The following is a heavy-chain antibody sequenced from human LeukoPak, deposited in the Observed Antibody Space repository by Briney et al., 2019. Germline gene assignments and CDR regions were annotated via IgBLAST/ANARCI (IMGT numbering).Heavy chain of an antibody. CDR1: GGSISSYF. J-gene: IGHJ5*02. Sequence: SETLSLTCSVSGGSISSYFWTWIRQPPGKGLEWIGYIYYSGSTKSNRSLKSRVTMSVDTSKSQFSLKLSSVTAADTAVYYCARGSLGSGRFDPWGQGTLVTVSS. D-gene: IGHD3-10*01. CDR2: IYYSGST. CDR3: ARGSLGSGRFDP. V-gene: IGHV4-59*08.